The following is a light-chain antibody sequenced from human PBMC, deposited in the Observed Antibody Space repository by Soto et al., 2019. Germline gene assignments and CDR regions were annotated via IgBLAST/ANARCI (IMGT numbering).Light chain of an antibody. Sequence: QSALTQPPSASGSPGQSVTISCTGTSSDVGGYNYVSWYQQQSGKAPKLMIYEVSKRPSGVPDRVSGSKSGNTASLTVSGRQAEDEAAYYCSSYAGSNTVVFGGGTKVTVL. CDR3: SSYAGSNTVV. CDR1: SSDVGGYNY. V-gene: IGLV2-8*01. J-gene: IGLJ2*01. CDR2: EVS.